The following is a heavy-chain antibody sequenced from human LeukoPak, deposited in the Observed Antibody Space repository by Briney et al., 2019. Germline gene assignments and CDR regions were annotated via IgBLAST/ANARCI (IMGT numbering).Heavy chain of an antibody. J-gene: IGHJ4*02. Sequence: GGSLRLSCAASGLHFSGTAMSWVRQAPGKGLEWVSAISHDGMNAYYADSVKGRFTISRDNAKNSLYLQMNSLRAEDTAVYYCARGQLRDWGQGTLVTVSS. V-gene: IGHV3-23*01. CDR3: ARGQLRD. CDR1: GLHFSGTA. D-gene: IGHD1-1*01. CDR2: ISHDGMNA.